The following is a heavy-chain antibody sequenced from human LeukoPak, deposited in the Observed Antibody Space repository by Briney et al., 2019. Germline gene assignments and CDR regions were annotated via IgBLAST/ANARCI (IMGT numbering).Heavy chain of an antibody. V-gene: IGHV1-8*02. D-gene: IGHD3-22*01. CDR2: MNPNSGNT. Sequence: ASVKVSCKASGGTFSSYAISWVRQAPGQGLEWMGWMNPNSGNTGYAQKFQGRVTMTRNTSISTAYMELSSLRSEDTAVYYCARGHDSSAEGAFDIWGQGTMVTVSS. CDR3: ARGHDSSAEGAFDI. CDR1: GGTFSSYA. J-gene: IGHJ3*02.